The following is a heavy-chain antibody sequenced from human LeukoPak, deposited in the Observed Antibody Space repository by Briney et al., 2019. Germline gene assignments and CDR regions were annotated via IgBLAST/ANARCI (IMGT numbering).Heavy chain of an antibody. CDR3: ARSIAVAGIHVY. D-gene: IGHD6-19*01. CDR2: ISAYNGNT. Sequence: ASVKVSCKASGYTFTSYGISWVRQAPGQRLEWMGWISAYNGNTNYAQKLQGRVTMTTDTSTSTAYMELRSLRSDDTAVYYCARSIAVAGIHVYWGQGTLVTVSS. V-gene: IGHV1-18*01. CDR1: GYTFTSYG. J-gene: IGHJ4*02.